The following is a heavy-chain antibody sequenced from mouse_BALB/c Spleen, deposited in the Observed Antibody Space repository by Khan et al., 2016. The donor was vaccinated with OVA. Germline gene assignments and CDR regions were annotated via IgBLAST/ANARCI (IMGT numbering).Heavy chain of an antibody. J-gene: IGHJ4*01. CDR1: GFTFSSYV. CDR2: ISSGGSYA. Sequence: EVELVESGGGLVKPGGSLKLSCAASGFTFSSYVMSWVRQTPEKRLEWVATISSGGSYAYYPDSVKGRFTISRDNAKNPLYLQMSSLRSEDTAMYDRARPEVRRKDAMDYWGQGTSVTVSS. D-gene: IGHD2-14*01. CDR3: ARPEVRRKDAMDY. V-gene: IGHV5-9-3*01.